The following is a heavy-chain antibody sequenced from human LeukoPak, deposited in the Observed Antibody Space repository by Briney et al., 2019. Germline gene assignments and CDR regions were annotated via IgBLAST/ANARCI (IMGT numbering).Heavy chain of an antibody. CDR2: INPNSGGT. CDR1: GYTFTGYY. CDR3: ARGKIGVQIFGVVIRYNWFDP. D-gene: IGHD3-3*01. V-gene: IGHV1-2*02. Sequence: ASVKVSCKASGYTFTGYYMHWMRQAPGQGLEWMGWINPNSGGTNYAQKFQGRVTMTRDTSISTAYMELSRLRSDDTAVYYCARGKIGVQIFGVVIRYNWFDPWGQGTLVTVSS. J-gene: IGHJ5*02.